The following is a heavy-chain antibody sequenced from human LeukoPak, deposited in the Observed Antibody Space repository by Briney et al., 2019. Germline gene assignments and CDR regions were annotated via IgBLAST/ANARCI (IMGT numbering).Heavy chain of an antibody. CDR1: GGSISSGGYY. CDR2: IYYSGST. J-gene: IGHJ6*03. D-gene: IGHD2-2*01. Sequence: PSQTLSLTCTVSGGSISSGGYYWSWIRQHPGKGLEWIGYIYYSGSTYYNPSLKSRVTISVDTSKNQFSLKLSSVTAADTAVYYCARVGPQDCSSTSCYLYYYYYYMDVWGKGTTVTVSS. CDR3: ARVGPQDCSSTSCYLYYYYYYMDV. V-gene: IGHV4-31*03.